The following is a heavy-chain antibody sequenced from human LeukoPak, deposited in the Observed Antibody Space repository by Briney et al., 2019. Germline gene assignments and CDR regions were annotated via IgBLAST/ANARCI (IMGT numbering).Heavy chain of an antibody. V-gene: IGHV3-7*01. CDR2: MNQDGGEK. CDR3: ATYTHWVAGDV. CDR1: GFTVSESW. J-gene: IGHJ6*02. Sequence: GGSLRLSCAASGFTVSESWMGWVRQAPGKGLGWVANMNQDGGEKDYVDSVKGRFTISRDNARESLYLQMSSLRAEDTAVYYCATYTHWVAGDVWGHGTTVTVSS. D-gene: IGHD3-16*01.